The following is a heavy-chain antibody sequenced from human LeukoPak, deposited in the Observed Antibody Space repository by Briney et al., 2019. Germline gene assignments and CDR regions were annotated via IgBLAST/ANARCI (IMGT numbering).Heavy chain of an antibody. D-gene: IGHD6-19*01. Sequence: SETLSLTCTVSGGSISSSSYYWGWIRQPPGKGLEWIGSIYYSGSTYYNPSLKSRVTISVDTSKNQFSLKLSSVTAADTAVYYCAKDLEGYSSASYGPDYYYYGMDVWGQGTTVTVSS. J-gene: IGHJ6*02. V-gene: IGHV4-39*02. CDR1: GGSISSSSYY. CDR2: IYYSGST. CDR3: AKDLEGYSSASYGPDYYYYGMDV.